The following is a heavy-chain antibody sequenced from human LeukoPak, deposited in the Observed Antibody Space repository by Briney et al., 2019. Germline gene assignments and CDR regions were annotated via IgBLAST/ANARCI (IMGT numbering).Heavy chain of an antibody. CDR1: GYSFTSYW. Sequence: GESLKISCKGSGYSFTSYWIGRVRQMPGKGLEWMGIIYPGDSDTRYSPSFQGQVTISADKSISTAYLQWSSLKASDTAMYYCARPRTEYCSSTSCYHYFDYWGQGTLVTVSS. CDR2: IYPGDSDT. D-gene: IGHD2-2*01. CDR3: ARPRTEYCSSTSCYHYFDY. V-gene: IGHV5-51*01. J-gene: IGHJ4*02.